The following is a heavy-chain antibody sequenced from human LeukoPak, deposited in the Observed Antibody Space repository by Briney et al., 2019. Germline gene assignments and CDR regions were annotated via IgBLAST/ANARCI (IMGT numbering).Heavy chain of an antibody. V-gene: IGHV1-18*01. J-gene: IGHJ4*02. CDR1: GYTFTSYG. CDR3: ARQLRWDQYYFDY. D-gene: IGHD4-23*01. CDR2: ISAYNGDT. Sequence: ASVKVSCKASGYTFTSYGFSWVRQAPGQGLEWMGWISAYNGDTKYALNLQGRVTMTTDTSTSTVYMELRSLRSDDTAVYYCARQLRWDQYYFDYWGQGTLVTVSS.